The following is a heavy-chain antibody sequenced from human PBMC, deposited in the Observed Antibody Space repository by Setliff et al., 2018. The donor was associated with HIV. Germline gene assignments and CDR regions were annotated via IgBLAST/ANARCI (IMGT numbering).Heavy chain of an antibody. Sequence: GGSLRLSCAASGFTFSTYAMSWVRQAPGKGLEWVAAISGSGGGTYYADSVKGRFTISRDNSKNTLYLQMNSLRAEDTGIYYCASSDGSGSYPFDYWGQGTLVTVSS. D-gene: IGHD1-26*01. V-gene: IGHV3-23*01. CDR3: ASSDGSGSYPFDY. CDR1: GFTFSTYA. CDR2: ISGSGGGT. J-gene: IGHJ4*02.